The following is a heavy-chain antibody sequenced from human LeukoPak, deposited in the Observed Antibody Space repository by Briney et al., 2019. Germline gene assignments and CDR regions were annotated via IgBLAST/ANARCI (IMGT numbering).Heavy chain of an antibody. D-gene: IGHD3-10*01. V-gene: IGHV4-30-4*01. J-gene: IGHJ4*02. CDR1: GGSISSGDYY. Sequence: SETLSLTCTVSGGSISSGDYYWSWIRQPPGKGLEWIGYIYYSGSTYYNPSLKSRVTISVDRSKNQFSLKLSSVTAADTAVYYCARGVMVRGVILVYFDYWGQGTLVTVSS. CDR3: ARGVMVRGVILVYFDY. CDR2: IYYSGST.